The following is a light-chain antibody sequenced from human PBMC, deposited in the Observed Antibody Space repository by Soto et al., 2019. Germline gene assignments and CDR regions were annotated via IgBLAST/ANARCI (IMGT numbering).Light chain of an antibody. V-gene: IGKV1-5*03. CDR2: KAS. CDR1: QSISTY. CDR3: QQYNSYRWT. Sequence: DIQMTQSPSTLSAFVGDRVTITCRASQSISTYLAWYQQKPGKAPKLLIYKASTLESGVPSRFSGSGSGTEFTLTISSLQPDDFATYYCQQYNSYRWTFGLGTKVDIK. J-gene: IGKJ1*01.